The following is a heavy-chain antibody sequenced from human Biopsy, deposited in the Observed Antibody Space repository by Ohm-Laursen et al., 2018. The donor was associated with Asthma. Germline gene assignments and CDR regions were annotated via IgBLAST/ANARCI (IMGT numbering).Heavy chain of an antibody. V-gene: IGHV4-30-2*01. J-gene: IGHJ4*02. CDR1: GGSISSGGYS. Sequence: SQTLSLTCAVSGGSISSGGYSWSWIRQPPGKGLEWIGYIYHSGSTYYNPSLKSRVTISVDRSKNHFSLKLGSVTAADTAVYYCARVKDGYNFDYWGQGTLVTVSS. CDR3: ARVKDGYNFDY. D-gene: IGHD5-24*01. CDR2: IYHSGST.